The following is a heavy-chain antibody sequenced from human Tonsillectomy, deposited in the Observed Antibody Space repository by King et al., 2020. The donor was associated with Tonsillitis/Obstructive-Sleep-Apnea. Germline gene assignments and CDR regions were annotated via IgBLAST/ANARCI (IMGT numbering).Heavy chain of an antibody. Sequence: VPLQESGPGLVKPSENLSLTCTVSGGSVSSGSYYWSWIRQPPGKGLEWIGYIYYSGSTNYNPSLKSRVTISVDTSKNQFSLKLTSVTAADTAVYYCAXQXXDFWSGNXYFXSXGQGTLVTVSS. J-gene: IGHJ4*02. CDR1: GGSVSSGSYY. V-gene: IGHV4-61*01. CDR2: IYYSGST. CDR3: AXQXXDFWSGNXYFXS. D-gene: IGHD3-3*01.